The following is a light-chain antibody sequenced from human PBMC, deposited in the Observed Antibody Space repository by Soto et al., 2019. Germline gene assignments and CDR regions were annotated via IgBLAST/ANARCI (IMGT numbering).Light chain of an antibody. V-gene: IGLV1-44*01. CDR2: SNN. CDR1: SSNIGSKT. J-gene: IGLJ2*01. Sequence: QPVLTQPPSASGTPGQRVTISCSGSSSNIGSKTVNWYQQLPGTAPKLLIYSNNQRPSGVPDRFSGSKSGTSASLAMSGLQSEDEADYYCAAWDDSLNGVVFGGGTKVTVL. CDR3: AAWDDSLNGVV.